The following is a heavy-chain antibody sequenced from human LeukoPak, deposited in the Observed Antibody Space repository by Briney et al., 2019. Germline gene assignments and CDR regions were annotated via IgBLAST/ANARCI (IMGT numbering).Heavy chain of an antibody. CDR2: ITSSSSYI. D-gene: IGHD5-12*01. CDR1: GFTFSSYD. V-gene: IGHV3-21*01. J-gene: IGHJ3*02. CDR3: ARDVQWLRTGDAFDI. Sequence: GGSLRLSCAASGFTFSSYDMTWVRQAPGRGLEWVSSITSSSSYIYYADSVRGRFTISRDNAKNSLYLQMNSLRAEDTAVYYCARDVQWLRTGDAFDIWGQGTMVTVSS.